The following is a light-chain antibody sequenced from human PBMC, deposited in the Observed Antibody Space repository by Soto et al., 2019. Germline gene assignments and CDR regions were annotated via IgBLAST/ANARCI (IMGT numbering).Light chain of an antibody. CDR2: GAS. CDR1: QSVSSSY. Sequence: EIVLTQSPGTLSLSPWERATLSCRASQSVSSSYLAWYQQKPGQAPRLLIYGASSRATGIPDRFSGSGSGTDFTLTISRLEPEDFAVYYCQQYGSSLLTFGGGTKVDVK. J-gene: IGKJ4*01. CDR3: QQYGSSLLT. V-gene: IGKV3-20*01.